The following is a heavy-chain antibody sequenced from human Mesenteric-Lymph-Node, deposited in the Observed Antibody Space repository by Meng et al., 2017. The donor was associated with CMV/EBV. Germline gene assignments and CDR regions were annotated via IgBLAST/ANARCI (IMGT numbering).Heavy chain of an antibody. CDR3: ARPQGYCSGGSCYLKYNYYYAMDV. J-gene: IGHJ6*02. Sequence: GESLKISCAVSGFTFSNYAMHWVRKAPGKGLEWVAVISYAGSDKHYADSVKGRFTISTDNSKNTLYLQMNSLRAEDTAVYYCARPQGYCSGGSCYLKYNYYYAMDVWGQGTTVTVSS. CDR1: GFTFSNYA. V-gene: IGHV3-30*04. D-gene: IGHD2-15*01. CDR2: ISYAGSDK.